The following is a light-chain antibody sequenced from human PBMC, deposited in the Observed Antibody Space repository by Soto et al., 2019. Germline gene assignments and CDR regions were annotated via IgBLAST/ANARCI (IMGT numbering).Light chain of an antibody. Sequence: QSALTQPRSVSGSPGQSVTLSCTGTSSDVGGYNYVSWYQQHPDKAPKLMIYDVNKRPSGVPDRFSGSKSGNTASLTISGLQAEDEADYYCCSYAGSYTLVFGTGTKLTVL. J-gene: IGLJ1*01. CDR2: DVN. V-gene: IGLV2-11*01. CDR1: SSDVGGYNY. CDR3: CSYAGSYTLV.